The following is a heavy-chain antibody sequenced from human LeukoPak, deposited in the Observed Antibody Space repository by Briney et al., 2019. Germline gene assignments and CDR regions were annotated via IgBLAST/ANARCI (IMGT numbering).Heavy chain of an antibody. CDR1: GFTFSSYS. CDR3: ASYDGSSGYYYD. D-gene: IGHD3-22*01. CDR2: ISSSSSYI. J-gene: IGHJ4*02. V-gene: IGHV3-21*01. Sequence: GGSLRLSCAASGFTFSSYSMNWVRQAPGKGLEWVSSISSSSSYIYYADSVKGRFTISRDNAKNSLYLQMNSLRAEDTAVYYCASYDGSSGYYYDWGQGTLVTVSS.